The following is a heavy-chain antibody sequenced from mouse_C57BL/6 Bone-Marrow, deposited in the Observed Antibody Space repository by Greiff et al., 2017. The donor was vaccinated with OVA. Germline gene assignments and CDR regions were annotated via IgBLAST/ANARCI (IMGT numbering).Heavy chain of an antibody. D-gene: IGHD1-1*01. CDR2: IDPSDSET. V-gene: IGHV1-52*01. J-gene: IGHJ2*01. CDR3: ARDYGSTYYFDY. CDR1: GYTFTSYW. Sequence: QVQLQQPGAELVRPGSSVKLSCKASGYTFTSYWMHWVQPRPIQGLEWIGNIDPSDSETHYNQKFKDKATLTVDKSSSTAYMQLSSLTSEDAAVYYCARDYGSTYYFDYWGQGTTLTVSS.